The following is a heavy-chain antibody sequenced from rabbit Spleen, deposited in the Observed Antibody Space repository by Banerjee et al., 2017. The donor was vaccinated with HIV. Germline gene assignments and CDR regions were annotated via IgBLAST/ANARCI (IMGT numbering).Heavy chain of an antibody. CDR3: ARESNDGGWAYGL. D-gene: IGHD6-1*01. V-gene: IGHV1S40*01. CDR1: GFSFNSGYD. Sequence: QSLEESGGGLVKPGASLTLTCKASGFSFNSGYDMCWVRQAPGKGLEWIACANNGNSGAWYATWAKGRFTISKTSSTTVTLQMTSLTAADTATYYCARESNDGGWAYGLWGPGTLVTVS. CDR2: ANNGNSGA. J-gene: IGHJ4*01.